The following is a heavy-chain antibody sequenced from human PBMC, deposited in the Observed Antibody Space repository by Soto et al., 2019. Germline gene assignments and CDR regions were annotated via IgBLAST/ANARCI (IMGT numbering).Heavy chain of an antibody. CDR1: GVTFSSFG. V-gene: IGHV3-23*01. J-gene: IGHJ4*02. CDR2: ISGFGDDT. D-gene: IGHD4-17*01. Sequence: EVQLLESGGGLVQPGGSLRLSCAASGVTFSSFGMSWVRQTPVKGLEWVSAISGFGDDTYYADSVKGRFTISRDNSKNMLYLQMNSLRADDTAVYYFANPQVWPVTPFDHWGQRTLVTVSA. CDR3: ANPQVWPVTPFDH.